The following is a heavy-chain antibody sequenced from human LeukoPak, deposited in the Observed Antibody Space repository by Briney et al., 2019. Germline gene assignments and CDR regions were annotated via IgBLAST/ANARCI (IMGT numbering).Heavy chain of an antibody. CDR1: GGSISSYY. D-gene: IGHD2-15*01. Sequence: SETLSLICTVSGGSISSYYWSWIRQPPGKGLEWIGYIYYSGSTNYNPSLESRVTISVDTSKNQFSLKLSSVTAADTAVYYCARTVVVAATTNRGFDYWGQGTLVTVSS. CDR3: ARTVVVAATTNRGFDY. V-gene: IGHV4-59*01. J-gene: IGHJ4*02. CDR2: IYYSGST.